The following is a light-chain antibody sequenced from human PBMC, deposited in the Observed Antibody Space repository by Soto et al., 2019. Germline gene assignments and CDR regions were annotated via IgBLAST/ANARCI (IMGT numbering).Light chain of an antibody. V-gene: IGKV3-15*01. CDR3: QQYNIWPYT. Sequence: EIIMTQSPATLSVSPGEGATLSCRTSHSISTNLAWYQHKRGQSPRLLVYGASTRATGIPARFSGSGSGTDFTLTISSLQSEDFAIYYCQQYNIWPYTFGQGTKLEIK. CDR1: HSISTN. CDR2: GAS. J-gene: IGKJ2*01.